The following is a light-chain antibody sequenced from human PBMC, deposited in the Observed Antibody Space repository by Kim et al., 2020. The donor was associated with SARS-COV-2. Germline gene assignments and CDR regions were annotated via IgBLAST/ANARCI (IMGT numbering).Light chain of an antibody. CDR1: QSVRNNY. CDR3: QQYGSEPNT. Sequence: EIVLTQSPGTLSLSPGERATLSCRASQSVRNNYFAWYQQKPGQTPRLLIHATSSRATDIPDRFSGSGSGTDFTLTISRLEPEDFGVFYCQQYGSEPNTCDQGTTLEIK. J-gene: IGKJ2*01. CDR2: ATS. V-gene: IGKV3-20*01.